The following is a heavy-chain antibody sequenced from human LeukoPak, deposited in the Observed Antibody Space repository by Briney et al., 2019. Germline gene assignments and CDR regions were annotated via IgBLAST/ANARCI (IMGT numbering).Heavy chain of an antibody. Sequence: ASVKVSCKASGYTFTSYDINWVRQATGQGLEWMGWMNPNSGNTGYAQKFQGRVTMTRNTSISTAYMELSSLRSEDTAVYYCASLVAGDDAFDIWGQGTMVIVSS. J-gene: IGHJ3*02. D-gene: IGHD6-19*01. V-gene: IGHV1-8*01. CDR3: ASLVAGDDAFDI. CDR2: MNPNSGNT. CDR1: GYTFTSYD.